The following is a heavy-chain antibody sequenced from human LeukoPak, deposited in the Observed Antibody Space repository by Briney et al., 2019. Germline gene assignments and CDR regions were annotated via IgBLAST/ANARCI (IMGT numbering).Heavy chain of an antibody. Sequence: ASVTVSFKSSGGTFISYAISWVRQAPGQGLEWMGGIIHIFGTANYAQKFQGRVTITADEPTSTAYMELSSLRSEDTAVYYCATNRDYDILTGYSLNDAFDIWGQGTMVTVSS. J-gene: IGHJ3*02. CDR2: IIHIFGTA. CDR3: ATNRDYDILTGYSLNDAFDI. CDR1: GGTFISYA. V-gene: IGHV1-69*01. D-gene: IGHD3-9*01.